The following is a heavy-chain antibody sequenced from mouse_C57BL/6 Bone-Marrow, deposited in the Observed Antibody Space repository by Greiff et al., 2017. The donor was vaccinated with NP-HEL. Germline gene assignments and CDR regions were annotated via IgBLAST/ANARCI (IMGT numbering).Heavy chain of an antibody. CDR1: GYTFTSYW. J-gene: IGHJ3*01. Sequence: QVHVKQSGTELVKPGASVKLSCKASGYTFTSYWMHWVKQRPGQGLEWIGNINPSNGGNNYNEKFKSKATLTVDKSSSTAYMQLSSLTSEDSAVYYCARLRGTAQATFAYWGQGTLVTVSA. CDR2: INPSNGGN. D-gene: IGHD3-2*02. CDR3: ARLRGTAQATFAY. V-gene: IGHV1-53*01.